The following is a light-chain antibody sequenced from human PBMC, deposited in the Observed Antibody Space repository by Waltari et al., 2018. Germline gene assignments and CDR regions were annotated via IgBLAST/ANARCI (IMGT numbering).Light chain of an antibody. CDR3: LLSYSGGNV. CDR1: TGAVTSGHY. J-gene: IGLJ6*01. V-gene: IGLV7-46*01. Sequence: QAVVTQEPSLTVSPGGPVTLTCGSSTGAVTSGHYPYWFQQKPGQAPRTLIYDTRNKHSWTPARFSGSLLGGKAALTLSGAQPEDEAEYYCLLSYSGGNVFGGGTKVTVL. CDR2: DTR.